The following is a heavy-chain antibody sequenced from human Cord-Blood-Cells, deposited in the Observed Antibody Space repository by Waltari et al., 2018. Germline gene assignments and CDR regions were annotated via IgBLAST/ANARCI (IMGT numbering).Heavy chain of an antibody. CDR3: RSSIAARRDY. Sequence: EVQLVESGGGLVQPGGSLRISCASSGFTFSSYWLLLVRQAPGKGLVWVSRINSDGSSTSYADSVKGRFTISRDNAKNTLYLQMNSLRAEDTAVYYCRSSIAARRDYWGQGTLVTVSS. CDR2: INSDGSST. J-gene: IGHJ4*02. V-gene: IGHV3-74*01. D-gene: IGHD6-6*01. CDR1: GFTFSSYW.